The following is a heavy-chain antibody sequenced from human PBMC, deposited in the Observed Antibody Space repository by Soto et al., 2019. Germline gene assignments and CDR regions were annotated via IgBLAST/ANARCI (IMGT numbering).Heavy chain of an antibody. J-gene: IGHJ4*02. CDR2: ISAYNGNT. Sequence: GASVKVSCKASGYTFTGYYMHWVRQAPGQGLEWMGWISAYNGNTNYAQKLQGRVTMTTDTSTSTAYMELRSLRSDDTAVYYCARDVVVVTAIPGYWGQGTRVTVSS. CDR1: GYTFTGYY. CDR3: ARDVVVVTAIPGY. V-gene: IGHV1-18*04. D-gene: IGHD2-21*02.